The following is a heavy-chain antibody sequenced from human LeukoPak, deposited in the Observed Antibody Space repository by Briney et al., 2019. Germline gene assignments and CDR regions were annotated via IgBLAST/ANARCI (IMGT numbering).Heavy chain of an antibody. J-gene: IGHJ4*02. CDR1: GYSFTSYW. V-gene: IGHV5-51*01. CDR3: ARPAPYDSGYEIFDY. Sequence: GESPKISCKGSGYSFTSYWIGWVRQMPGKGLEWMGIIYLGDSDTRYSPSFQGQVTISADKSIGTAYLQWSSLKASDTAMYYCARPAPYDSGYEIFDYWGQGTLVTVSS. D-gene: IGHD5-12*01. CDR2: IYLGDSDT.